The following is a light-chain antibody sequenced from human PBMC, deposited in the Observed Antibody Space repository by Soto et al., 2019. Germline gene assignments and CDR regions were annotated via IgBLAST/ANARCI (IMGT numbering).Light chain of an antibody. CDR3: SSYTSRRPAWV. CDR2: EVS. Sequence: QSALTQPASVSGSPGQSITISCTGTSSDVGGYNYVSWYQQHPGKAPKLMIYEVSKRPSGVSNRFSGSKSGNTASLTISGLQAEEEADSYCSSYTSRRPAWVFGGGTKLTVL. V-gene: IGLV2-14*01. CDR1: SSDVGGYNY. J-gene: IGLJ3*02.